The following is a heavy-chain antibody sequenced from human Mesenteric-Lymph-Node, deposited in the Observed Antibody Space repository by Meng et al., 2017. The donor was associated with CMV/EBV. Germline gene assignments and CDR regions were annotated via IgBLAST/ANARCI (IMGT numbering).Heavy chain of an antibody. CDR2: IGHTETI. V-gene: IGHV3-48*04. D-gene: IGHD3-3*01. Sequence: GGSLRLSCAASGFTFSSYAMSWVRQTPGKGLEWVSFIGHTETIYYADSVKGRFIISRNNTQNSLYLQMNYLSAEDTAIYFCARQTYDYWSDYSVFFDLWGPGTLVTVSS. J-gene: IGHJ4*02. CDR3: ARQTYDYWSDYSVFFDL. CDR1: GFTFSSYA.